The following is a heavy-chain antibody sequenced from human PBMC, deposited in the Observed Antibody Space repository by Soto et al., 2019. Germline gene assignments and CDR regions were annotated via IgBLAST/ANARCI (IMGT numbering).Heavy chain of an antibody. J-gene: IGHJ4*02. CDR1: GYRFTSYW. CDR2: IYPSDSDT. V-gene: IGHV5-51*01. CDR3: ARGVVVVAATVLDYFDY. D-gene: IGHD2-15*01. Sequence: GESLKISCKGSGYRFTSYWIGWVRQMPGKGLEWMGIIYPSDSDTRYSPSFQGQVTISADKSISTAYLQWSSLKASDTAMYYCARGVVVVAATVLDYFDYWGQGTLVTVSS.